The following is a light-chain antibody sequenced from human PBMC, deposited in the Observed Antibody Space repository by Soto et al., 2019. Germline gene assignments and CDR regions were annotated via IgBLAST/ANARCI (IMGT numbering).Light chain of an antibody. Sequence: QSVLTQSPSASASLGASVKLTCTLSSGHSSYAIAWHQQQPEKGPRYLMKLNSDGSHSKGDGTPDRFSGSSSGAERYLTIASLQEEDEADYCCQSGGTGLLVFGGGTKLTVL. CDR2: LNSDGSH. CDR3: QSGGTGLLV. J-gene: IGLJ2*01. CDR1: SGHSSYA. V-gene: IGLV4-69*01.